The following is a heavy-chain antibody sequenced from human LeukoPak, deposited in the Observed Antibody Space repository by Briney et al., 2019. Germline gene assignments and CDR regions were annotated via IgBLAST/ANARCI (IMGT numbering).Heavy chain of an antibody. V-gene: IGHV4-4*07. CDR3: ATYDQQLAFDN. Sequence: SETLSLTCTVSGGSMSSYYWSWIRQPAGKGLEWIGRMYTSGSTNYNPSLKSRVTMSIDTSKKHFSLNLDSVTAADTAVYYCATYDQQLAFDNWGQGSLVTVFS. CDR2: MYTSGST. CDR1: GGSMSSYY. J-gene: IGHJ4*02. D-gene: IGHD6-13*01.